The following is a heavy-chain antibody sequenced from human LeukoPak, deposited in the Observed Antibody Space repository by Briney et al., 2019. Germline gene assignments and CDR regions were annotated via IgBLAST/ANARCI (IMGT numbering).Heavy chain of an antibody. Sequence: GASPRLSCAASGFGFGAYAMIWVRQAPGKGLEWVSLIHNDAATTYYADSVRGRFTVSRDNSKNTLYLEMNSLRAEDTAVYYCAKGKGGTSFNYCFDYWGQGTPVSVSS. D-gene: IGHD2/OR15-2a*01. CDR2: IHNDAATT. CDR1: GFGFGAYA. J-gene: IGHJ4*02. CDR3: AKGKGGTSFNYCFDY. V-gene: IGHV3-23*03.